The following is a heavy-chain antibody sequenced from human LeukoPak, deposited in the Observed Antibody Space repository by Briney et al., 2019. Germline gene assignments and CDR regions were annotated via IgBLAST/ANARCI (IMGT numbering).Heavy chain of an antibody. Sequence: SETLSLTCAVYGGSFSGYYWSWIRQPPGKGLEWIGSIYYSGSTYYNPSLKSRVTISVDTSKNQFSLKLSSVTAADTAVYYCARDIAAAVKVGWFDPWGQGTLVTVSS. V-gene: IGHV4-34*01. CDR1: GGSFSGYY. CDR3: ARDIAAAVKVGWFDP. J-gene: IGHJ5*02. D-gene: IGHD6-13*01. CDR2: IYYSGST.